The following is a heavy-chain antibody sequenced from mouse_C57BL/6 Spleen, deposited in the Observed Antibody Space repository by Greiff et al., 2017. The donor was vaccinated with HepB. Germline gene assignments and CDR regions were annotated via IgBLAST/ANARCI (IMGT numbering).Heavy chain of an antibody. CDR3: ASGSSYAWFAY. V-gene: IGHV5-16*01. CDR1: GFTFSDYY. CDR2: INYDGSST. D-gene: IGHD1-1*01. J-gene: IGHJ3*01. Sequence: EVKLMESEGGLVQPGSSMKLSCTASGFTFSDYYMAWVRQVPEKSLEWVANINYDGSSTYYLDSLKSRFIISRDNAKNILYLQMSSLKSEDTATYYCASGSSYAWFAYWGQGTLVTVSA.